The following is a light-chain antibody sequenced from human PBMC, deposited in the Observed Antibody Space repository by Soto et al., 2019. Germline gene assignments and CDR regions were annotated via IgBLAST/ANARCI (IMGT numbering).Light chain of an antibody. V-gene: IGLV1-40*01. CDR2: GNK. J-gene: IGLJ1*01. Sequence: QSVLTQPPSGSGAPGQRVTISCTGSSSNIGAGYDVHWYQQRPGTAPKLLIYGNKNRPSGVPDRFSGSKSGTSASLAITGLQAEDEADYYCQSYDSSLSVSYVFGTGTKVTV. CDR3: QSYDSSLSVSYV. CDR1: SSNIGAGYD.